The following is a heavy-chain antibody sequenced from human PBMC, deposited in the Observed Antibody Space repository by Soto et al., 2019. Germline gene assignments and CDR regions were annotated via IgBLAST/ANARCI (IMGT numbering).Heavy chain of an antibody. J-gene: IGHJ4*02. Sequence: ASVKVSCKVSGYTLTELSMHWVRQAPGKGLEWMGGFDPEDGETIYAQKFQGRVTMTEDTSTDTAYMELSSLRSEDTAVYYCAIADSRSWYSPGFDYWGQGTLVTGSS. CDR1: GYTLTELS. CDR3: AIADSRSWYSPGFDY. V-gene: IGHV1-24*01. D-gene: IGHD6-13*01. CDR2: FDPEDGET.